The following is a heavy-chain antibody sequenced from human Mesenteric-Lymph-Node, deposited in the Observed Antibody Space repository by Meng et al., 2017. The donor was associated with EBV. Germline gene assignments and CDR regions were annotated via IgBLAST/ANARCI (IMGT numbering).Heavy chain of an antibody. V-gene: IGHV4-61*01. CDR2: IYSSGST. CDR3: ARGNLGEVPDY. CDR1: GGSVSSGSHY. Sequence: VQLQESGPGLVKPSETLSLTCTVSGGSVSSGSHYWSWVRQPAGKALEWIGYIYSSGSTTYNPSLKSRLTISLHTSNNQFSLKLSSVTAADTAVYYCARGNLGEVPDYWGQGTLVTVSS. D-gene: IGHD1-26*01. J-gene: IGHJ4*02.